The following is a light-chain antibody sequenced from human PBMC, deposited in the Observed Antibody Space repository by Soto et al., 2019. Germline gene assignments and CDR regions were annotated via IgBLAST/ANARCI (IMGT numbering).Light chain of an antibody. V-gene: IGKV3-20*01. CDR2: GAS. J-gene: IGKJ1*01. CDR1: QSVSSY. Sequence: EIVLTQSPGPLSLSPGERATLSCRSSQSVSSYLAWYQQKPGQAPRLLIYGASTRATDVPDRFSGSGSGADFTPTISRLEPEDFAVYYCQQYGSSPPRTFGQGTKVDI. CDR3: QQYGSSPPRT.